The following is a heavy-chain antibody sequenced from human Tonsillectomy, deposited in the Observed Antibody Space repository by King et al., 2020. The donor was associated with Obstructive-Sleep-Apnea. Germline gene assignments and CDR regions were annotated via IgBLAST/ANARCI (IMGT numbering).Heavy chain of an antibody. CDR1: GGSISNYY. CDR3: ARHRGVEDYGGYGDFFDY. V-gene: IGHV4-59*08. J-gene: IGHJ4*02. CDR2: MYYSGNT. D-gene: IGHD5-12*01. Sequence: VQLQESGPGLVKPSETLSLTCTVSGGSISNYYWSWIRQPPGKGLEWIGYMYYSGNTNFNPSLKSRVTISANTSKIQFSLRLGSVTAADTPVYYCARHRGVEDYGGYGDFFDYWGQGTLVTVSS.